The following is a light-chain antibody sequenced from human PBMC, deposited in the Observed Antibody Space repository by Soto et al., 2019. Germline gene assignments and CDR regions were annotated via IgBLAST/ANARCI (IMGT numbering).Light chain of an antibody. CDR1: QSVSSTY. V-gene: IGKV3-20*01. CDR3: QHFGDSPIT. Sequence: EIVLTQSPGTLSLSPVERAPLSCRAIQSVSSTYLAGCQQKPGEAPRLLIYCASTRATGIPDRFSGTGSGTDFTLTISRLEPEDFAVYYCQHFGDSPITFGQGTRLEIK. CDR2: CAS. J-gene: IGKJ5*01.